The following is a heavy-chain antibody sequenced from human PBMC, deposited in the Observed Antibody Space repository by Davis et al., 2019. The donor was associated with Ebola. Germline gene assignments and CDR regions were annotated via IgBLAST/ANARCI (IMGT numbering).Heavy chain of an antibody. D-gene: IGHD1/OR15-1a*01. Sequence: GESLKISCAASGFTVSSNYMSWVRQAPGKGLEWVSVIYSGGSTYYADSVKGRFTISGDNSKNMLYLQMNSLRTEDTAVYYCVTENWYRFESWGQGTLVTVSS. J-gene: IGHJ4*02. V-gene: IGHV3-53*01. CDR1: GFTVSSNY. CDR3: VTENWYRFES. CDR2: IYSGGST.